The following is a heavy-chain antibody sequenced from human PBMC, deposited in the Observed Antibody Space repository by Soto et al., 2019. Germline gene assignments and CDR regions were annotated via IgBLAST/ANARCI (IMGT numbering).Heavy chain of an antibody. CDR2: FFWFYDK. V-gene: IGHV2-5*01. J-gene: IGHJ6*02. CDR1: GFSVSTSGVG. CDR3: AHKGGRGAGMDV. D-gene: IGHD2-15*01. Sequence: GSGPTLVNPTQTLTLTCTFSGFSVSTSGVGVAWIRQPPGKALEWFAFFFWFYDKRYSLFLQSMVTITKDTSKTQLVLTMTNMDLLDTATYYCAHKGGRGAGMDVWGQGTTVTVSS.